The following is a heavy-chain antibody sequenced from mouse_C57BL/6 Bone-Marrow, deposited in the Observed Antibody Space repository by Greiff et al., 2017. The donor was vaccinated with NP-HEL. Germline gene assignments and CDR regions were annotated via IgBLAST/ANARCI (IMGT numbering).Heavy chain of an antibody. V-gene: IGHV2-2*01. J-gene: IGHJ1*03. Sequence: VKVVESGPGLVQPSQSLSITCTVSGFSLTSYGVHWVRQSPGKGLEWLGVIWRGGSTDSNAAFISRLSISKGNSKSQVFFKMNSLQADDTAIYYCARTPLYYGNYYWYVDVWGTGTTVTVSS. CDR1: GFSLTSYG. CDR3: ARTPLYYGNYYWYVDV. D-gene: IGHD2-1*01. CDR2: IWRGGST.